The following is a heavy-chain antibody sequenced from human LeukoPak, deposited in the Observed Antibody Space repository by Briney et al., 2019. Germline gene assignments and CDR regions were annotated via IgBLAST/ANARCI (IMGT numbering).Heavy chain of an antibody. D-gene: IGHD3-22*01. Sequence: SETLSLTCTVSGGSISSYYWSWIRQPAGKGLECIGRIYTSGSTNYNPSLKSRVTMSVDTSKNQFSLKLSSVTAADTAVYYCARGGITYYDSSGLDYWGQGTLLTVSS. J-gene: IGHJ4*02. V-gene: IGHV4-4*07. CDR1: GGSISSYY. CDR2: IYTSGST. CDR3: ARGGITYYDSSGLDY.